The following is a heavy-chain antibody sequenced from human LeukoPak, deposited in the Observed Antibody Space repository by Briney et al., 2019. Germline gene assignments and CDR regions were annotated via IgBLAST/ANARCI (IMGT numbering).Heavy chain of an antibody. CDR2: IKQDGSEK. CDR3: AKVQTSDYDFWSGYYGWDY. CDR1: GFTFSSYW. Sequence: GGSLRLSCAASGFTFSSYWMSWVRQAPGKGLEWVANIKQDGSEKYYVDSVKGRFTISRDNAKNSLYLQMNSLRAEDTAVYYCAKVQTSDYDFWSGYYGWDYWGQGTLVTVSS. V-gene: IGHV3-7*03. D-gene: IGHD3-3*01. J-gene: IGHJ4*02.